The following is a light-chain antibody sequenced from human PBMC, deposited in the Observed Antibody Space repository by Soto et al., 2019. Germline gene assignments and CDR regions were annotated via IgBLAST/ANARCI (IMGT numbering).Light chain of an antibody. CDR3: HQYINWPPMFT. V-gene: IGKV3-15*01. J-gene: IGKJ2*01. Sequence: EIVMTQSPATLSVSPGDRATLSCRASQSVSSNLAWYQQKPGQAPRLLIYGASTRATSIPARFSGSGSGTDFILTISSLQSEDSAVYYCHQYINWPPMFTFGQGTKLEIK. CDR1: QSVSSN. CDR2: GAS.